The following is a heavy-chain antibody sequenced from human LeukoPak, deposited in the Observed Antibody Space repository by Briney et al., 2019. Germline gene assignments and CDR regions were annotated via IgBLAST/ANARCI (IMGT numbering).Heavy chain of an antibody. CDR3: ARDLAAAAPFDDY. CDR1: GYTFTDYY. CDR2: INPNSGGT. V-gene: IGHV1-2*02. Sequence: ASVKVSCKASGYTFTDYYMHWVRQAPGQGLEWMGWINPNSGGTNYAQKFQGRVTMTRDTSISTAYMELSRLRSDDTAVYYCARDLAAAAPFDDYWGQGTLVTVSS. J-gene: IGHJ4*02. D-gene: IGHD6-13*01.